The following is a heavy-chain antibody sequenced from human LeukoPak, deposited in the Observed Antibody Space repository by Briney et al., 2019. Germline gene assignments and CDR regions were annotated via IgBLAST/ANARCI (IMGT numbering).Heavy chain of an antibody. Sequence: GGSLRLSCAASGFTFSYYGMHWVRQAPGKGLEWVAFIRYSASDEYYADSVKGRFTISRDNSKNTLSLQMNSLRAEDTAVYYCAKDGFYCSGSSCYFDYWGQGTLVTVSS. D-gene: IGHD2-15*01. J-gene: IGHJ4*02. V-gene: IGHV3-30*02. CDR2: IRYSASDE. CDR1: GFTFSYYG. CDR3: AKDGFYCSGSSCYFDY.